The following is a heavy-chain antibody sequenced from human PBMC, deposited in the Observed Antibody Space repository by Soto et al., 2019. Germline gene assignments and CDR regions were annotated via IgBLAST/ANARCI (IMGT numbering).Heavy chain of an antibody. D-gene: IGHD2-15*01. CDR3: ARADCTGAYCYSWPFNYGVDV. J-gene: IGHJ6*04. V-gene: IGHV3-33*01. Sequence: GGSLRLSCTTSGFTFNTYGMHWVRQAPGKGLEWVAIIWYDGSNKYYADSVKGRFTISRDNSKNTLYLQMNSLRAEDTALYYCARADCTGAYCYSWPFNYGVDVWGKGTTVTV. CDR2: IWYDGSNK. CDR1: GFTFNTYG.